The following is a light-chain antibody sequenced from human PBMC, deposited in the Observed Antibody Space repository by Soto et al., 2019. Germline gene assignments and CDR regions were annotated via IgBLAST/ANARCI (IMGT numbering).Light chain of an antibody. CDR2: AAS. CDR3: QQSYSTPPT. J-gene: IGKJ1*01. V-gene: IGKV1-39*01. Sequence: DIQMTQSTSSLSASVGDRVTITCRAGHTINNYLNWYQQRQGKAPKLLIYAASSLQSGVPSRFRGSGSGTDFTLTITSLQPEDFATYFCQQSYSTPPTFGQGTKGEIK. CDR1: HTINNY.